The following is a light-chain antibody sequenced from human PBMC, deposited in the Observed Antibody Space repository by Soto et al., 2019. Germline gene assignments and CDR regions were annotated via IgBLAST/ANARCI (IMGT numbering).Light chain of an antibody. Sequence: EIVLTQSPGTLSLSPGESATLSCRASQSVSSNSLAWYRRNPGQPPSLLIYGTSTRATDIPRRFSGSGSGTDFTPTITRLEPEDLAVYFCQQYGDSPPTFGQGTKVEVK. J-gene: IGKJ1*01. CDR2: GTS. CDR1: QSVSSNS. V-gene: IGKV3-20*01. CDR3: QQYGDSPPT.